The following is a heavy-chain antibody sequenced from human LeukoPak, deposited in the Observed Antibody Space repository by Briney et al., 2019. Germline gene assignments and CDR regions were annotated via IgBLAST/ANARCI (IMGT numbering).Heavy chain of an antibody. CDR1: GFTFSSYS. D-gene: IGHD3-22*01. J-gene: IGHJ5*02. CDR3: ARDTITMIEGWYWFDP. V-gene: IGHV3-21*01. CDR2: ISSSSSYI. Sequence: AGGSLRLSCAASGFTFSSYSMNWVRQAPGKGLEWVSSISSSSSYIYYADSVKGRFTISRDNAKNSLYPQMNSLRAEDTAVYYCARDTITMIEGWYWFDPWGQGTLVTVSS.